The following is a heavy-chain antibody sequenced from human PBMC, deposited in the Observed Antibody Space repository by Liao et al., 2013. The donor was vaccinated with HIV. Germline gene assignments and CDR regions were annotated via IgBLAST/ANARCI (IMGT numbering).Heavy chain of an antibody. Sequence: QVHLQESGPGLVKPSETLSLTCTVSGGSIRISTYYWTWIRQPAGKGLEWIGRIYTSGSTNYNPSLKSRVTMSLDTSKNQFSLHLSSVTAADTAVYYCASQLAAAGKAGFDYWGRGTLGHRLL. CDR1: GGSIRISTYY. V-gene: IGHV4-4*07. CDR2: IYTSGST. D-gene: IGHD6-13*01. CDR3: ASQLAAAGKAGFDY. J-gene: IGHJ4*02.